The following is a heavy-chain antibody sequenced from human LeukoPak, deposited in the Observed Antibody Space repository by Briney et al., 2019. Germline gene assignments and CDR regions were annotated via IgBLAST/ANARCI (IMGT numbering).Heavy chain of an antibody. D-gene: IGHD2-15*01. J-gene: IGHJ3*02. Sequence: SETLSLTCTVSGGSISSYYWSWIRQPPGKGLEWIGYIYYSRSTNYNPSLKSRVTISVDTSKNQFSLKLSSVTAADTAVYYCARGIAATPDAFDIWGQGTMVTVSS. CDR1: GGSISSYY. CDR3: ARGIAATPDAFDI. CDR2: IYYSRST. V-gene: IGHV4-59*12.